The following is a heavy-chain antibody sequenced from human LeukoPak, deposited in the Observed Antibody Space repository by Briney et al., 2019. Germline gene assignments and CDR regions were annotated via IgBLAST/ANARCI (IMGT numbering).Heavy chain of an antibody. CDR1: GFSASNYY. V-gene: IGHV3-66*01. CDR2: MYTGGGR. CDR3: TRGQSYCGADCYSD. Sequence: GGSLRLSCAASGFSASNYYMSWVRQPPGKGLEWVSVMYTGGGRYYGDSVKGRFTISRDNSKDTVFLQMNSLRVEDTALYYCTRGQSYCGADCYSDWGQGTLVTVSS. J-gene: IGHJ4*02. D-gene: IGHD2-21*02.